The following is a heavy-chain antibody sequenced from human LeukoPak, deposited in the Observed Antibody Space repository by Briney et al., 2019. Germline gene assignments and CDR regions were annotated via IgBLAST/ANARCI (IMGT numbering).Heavy chain of an antibody. CDR3: ARHYYDSSGYYYVGRNNWFDP. J-gene: IGHJ5*02. D-gene: IGHD3-22*01. Sequence: SETLSLTCTVSGGSISSYYWSWIRQPPGKGLEWIGSIYYSGSTYYNPSLKSRVTISVDTSKNQFSLKLSSVTAADTAVYYCARHYYDSSGYYYVGRNNWFDPWGQGTLVTVSS. CDR1: GGSISSYY. CDR2: IYYSGST. V-gene: IGHV4-39*01.